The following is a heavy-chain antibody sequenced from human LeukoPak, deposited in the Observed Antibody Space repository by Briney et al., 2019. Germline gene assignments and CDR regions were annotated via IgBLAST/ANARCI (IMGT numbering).Heavy chain of an antibody. V-gene: IGHV4-34*01. CDR3: ARGRITMVRGVTYYFDY. J-gene: IGHJ4*02. CDR2: INHSGST. D-gene: IGHD3-10*01. CDR1: GGSFSGYY. Sequence: SETLSLTCAVYGGSFSGYYWSWIRQPPGQGLEWIGEINHSGSTYYNPSLKSRVTISVDTSKNQFSLKLSSVTAADTAVYYCARGRITMVRGVTYYFDYWGQGTLVTVSS.